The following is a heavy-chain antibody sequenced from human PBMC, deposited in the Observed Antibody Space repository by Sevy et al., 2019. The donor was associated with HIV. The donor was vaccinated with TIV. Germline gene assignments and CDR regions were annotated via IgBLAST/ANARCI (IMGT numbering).Heavy chain of an antibody. CDR1: GFTFSNSW. Sequence: GGSLRLSCAASGFTFSNSWIHWVRQVPGKGLVWVSYINSDGSTTTYADSVKGRFTISRDNAKNTVYLQMNSLRAEDTAVYYCARDSSYALDVWGQGTTVTVSS. J-gene: IGHJ6*02. CDR2: INSDGSTT. V-gene: IGHV3-74*03. CDR3: ARDSSYALDV.